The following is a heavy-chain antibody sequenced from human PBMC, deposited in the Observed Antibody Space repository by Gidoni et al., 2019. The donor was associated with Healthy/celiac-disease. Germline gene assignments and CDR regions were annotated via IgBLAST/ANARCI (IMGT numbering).Heavy chain of an antibody. CDR1: GFTFSSYS. Sequence: EVQLVESGGGLVKPGGSLRLSCAPSGFTFSSYSMNWVRQAPGKGLEWVSSISSSSSYIYYADSVKGRFTISRDNAKNSLYLQMNSLRAEDTAVYYCARGYYDSSGYYYGAFDIWGQGTMVTVSS. V-gene: IGHV3-21*01. CDR3: ARGYYDSSGYYYGAFDI. D-gene: IGHD3-22*01. CDR2: ISSSSSYI. J-gene: IGHJ3*02.